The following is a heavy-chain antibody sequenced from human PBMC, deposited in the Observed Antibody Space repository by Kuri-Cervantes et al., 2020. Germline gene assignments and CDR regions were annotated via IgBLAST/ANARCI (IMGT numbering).Heavy chain of an antibody. Sequence: SETLSLTCAVYGGSFSGYYWSWIRQPPGKELEWIGEINHSGSTNYNPSLKSRVTISADTSKKQFSLKLSSVTAADTAVYYCARGVGSSGYYGGWFDPWGQGTLVTVSS. CDR1: GGSFSGYY. J-gene: IGHJ5*02. CDR3: ARGVGSSGYYGGWFDP. CDR2: INHSGST. D-gene: IGHD3-22*01. V-gene: IGHV4-34*01.